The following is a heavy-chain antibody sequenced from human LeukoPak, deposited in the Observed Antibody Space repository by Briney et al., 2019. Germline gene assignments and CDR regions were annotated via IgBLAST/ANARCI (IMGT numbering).Heavy chain of an antibody. J-gene: IGHJ4*02. D-gene: IGHD6-13*01. CDR3: ARVRAAAGTVTSFDY. Sequence: SETLSLTCTVSGASISPYYWSWIRQPAGKGLEWIGHIHTSGSTNYNPSLKSRVTMSLDMSNNQFSLKLNSVTAADTAVYYCARVRAAAGTVTSFDYWGQGTLVTVSS. V-gene: IGHV4-4*07. CDR2: IHTSGST. CDR1: GASISPYY.